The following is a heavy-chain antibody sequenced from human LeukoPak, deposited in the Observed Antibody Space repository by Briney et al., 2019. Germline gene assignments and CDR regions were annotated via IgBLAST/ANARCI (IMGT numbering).Heavy chain of an antibody. CDR3: ARDKEDFGMDV. Sequence: PGGSLRLSCAASGFTFSSYDIHWVRQATGKGLEWVSAIGTAGDTYYPGSVKGRFTISRENAKNSLYLQMNSLRAGDTAVYYCARDKEDFGMDVWGQGTTVTVSS. V-gene: IGHV3-13*01. CDR2: IGTAGDT. CDR1: GFTFSSYD. D-gene: IGHD2-15*01. J-gene: IGHJ6*02.